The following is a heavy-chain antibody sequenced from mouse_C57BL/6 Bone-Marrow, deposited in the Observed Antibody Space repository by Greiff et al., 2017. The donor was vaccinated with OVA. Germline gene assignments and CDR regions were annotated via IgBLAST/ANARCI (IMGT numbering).Heavy chain of an antibody. D-gene: IGHD1-1*01. V-gene: IGHV1-7*01. CDR1: GYTFTSYW. CDR2: INPSSGYT. CDR3: ARGITTVDWYFDV. J-gene: IGHJ1*03. Sequence: VQLQESGAELAKPGASVKLSCKASGYTFTSYWMHWVKQRPGQGLEWIGYINPSSGYTKYNQKFKDKATLTADKSSSTAYMQLSSLTYEDSAVYYCARGITTVDWYFDVWGTGTTVTVSS.